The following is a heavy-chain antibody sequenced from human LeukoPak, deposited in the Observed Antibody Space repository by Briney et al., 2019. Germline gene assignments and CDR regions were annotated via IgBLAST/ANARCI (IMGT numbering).Heavy chain of an antibody. CDR1: GFSFSNYG. Sequence: PGGSLRLSCAASGFSFSNYGMHWVRQAPGKGLEWVAFIRFDGSDRYYTDSVKGRFTLYRDISRNTLYLQMNSLRADDTAVYYCAKAGAMIFQHYFDYWGQGTLVTVSS. CDR3: AKAGAMIFQHYFDY. J-gene: IGHJ4*02. CDR2: IRFDGSDR. V-gene: IGHV3-30*02. D-gene: IGHD3-22*01.